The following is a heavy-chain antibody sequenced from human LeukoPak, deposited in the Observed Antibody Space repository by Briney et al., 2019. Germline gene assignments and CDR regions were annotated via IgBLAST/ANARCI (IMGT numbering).Heavy chain of an antibody. V-gene: IGHV3-9*01. J-gene: IGHJ4*02. CDR3: AKLDSYGYDY. CDR2: ISWNSGSI. D-gene: IGHD5-18*01. Sequence: GRSLRLSCAASGFTFDDYAMHWVRQAPGKGLEWVLGISWNSGSIGYADSVKGRFTISRDNAKNSLYLQMNSLRAEDTALYYCAKLDSYGYDYWGQGTLVTVSS. CDR1: GFTFDDYA.